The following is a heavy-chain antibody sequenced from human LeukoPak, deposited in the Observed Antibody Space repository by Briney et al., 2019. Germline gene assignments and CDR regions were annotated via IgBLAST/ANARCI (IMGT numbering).Heavy chain of an antibody. CDR3: ARDQLAGIFGVVIIDVRNPYYYYYGMDV. V-gene: IGHV4-61*01. Sequence: SETLSLTCTVSGGSVSSGSYYWSWIRQPPGKGLEWIGYIYYSGSTNYNPSLKSRVTISVDTSKNQFSLKLSSVTAADTAVYYCARDQLAGIFGVVIIDVRNPYYYYYGMDVWGQGTTVTVSS. CDR1: GGSVSSGSYY. CDR2: IYYSGST. D-gene: IGHD3-3*01. J-gene: IGHJ6*02.